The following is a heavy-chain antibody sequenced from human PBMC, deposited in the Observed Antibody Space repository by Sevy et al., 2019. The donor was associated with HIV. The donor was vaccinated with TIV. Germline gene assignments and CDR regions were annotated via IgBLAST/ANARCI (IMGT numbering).Heavy chain of an antibody. CDR1: GFTFSSYA. D-gene: IGHD5-18*01. CDR2: ISYDGSNK. V-gene: IGHV3-30-3*01. CDR3: ARDNLGGYSYGFG. Sequence: GGSLRLSCAASGFTFSSYAMHWVRQAPGKGLEWVAVISYDGSNKYYADSVKGRFTISGDNSKNTRYLQRNSLRAEDTAVYYCARDNLGGYSYGFGWGQGTLVTVSS. J-gene: IGHJ4*02.